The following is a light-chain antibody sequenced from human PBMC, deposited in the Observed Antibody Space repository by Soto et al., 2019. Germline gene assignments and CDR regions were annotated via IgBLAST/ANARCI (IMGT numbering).Light chain of an antibody. Sequence: DIQMTQSPSSLSASLGDRVTITCRASQGISNYLAWYQEKPGKAPELLIYHASTLQSGAPSRFSGSGSGTDFTLTISSLQPEDVATYYCQNYNNFLFTFGPGTKVDIK. CDR3: QNYNNFLFT. J-gene: IGKJ3*01. CDR1: QGISNY. CDR2: HAS. V-gene: IGKV1-27*01.